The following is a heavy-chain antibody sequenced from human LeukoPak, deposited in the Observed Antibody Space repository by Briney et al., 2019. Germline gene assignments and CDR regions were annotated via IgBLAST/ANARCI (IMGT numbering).Heavy chain of an antibody. CDR1: GYTFTGYY. J-gene: IGHJ4*02. Sequence: ASVKVSSKASGYTFTGYYMHWGRQAHGQGVEWMGRINPNSGGTNYAQKFQGRVTMTRDTSISTAYMELSRLRSDDTAVYYCATSYIDSDYWGEGTLVTVSS. CDR3: ATSYIDSDY. CDR2: INPNSGGT. D-gene: IGHD2-2*02. V-gene: IGHV1-2*06.